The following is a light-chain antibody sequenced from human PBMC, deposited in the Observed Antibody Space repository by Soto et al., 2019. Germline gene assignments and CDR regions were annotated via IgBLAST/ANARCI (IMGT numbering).Light chain of an antibody. CDR3: QQYNNWPLT. Sequence: EIVMTQSPAALSLSPGERATLSCRASQTIGSNLAWLQQKPGQAPRLLIYRASTRATGVPARFSGSGSGTEFTLTISSLQSEEFAIYYCQQYNNWPLTVGGGNKVDIK. V-gene: IGKV3-15*01. CDR2: RAS. J-gene: IGKJ4*01. CDR1: QTIGSN.